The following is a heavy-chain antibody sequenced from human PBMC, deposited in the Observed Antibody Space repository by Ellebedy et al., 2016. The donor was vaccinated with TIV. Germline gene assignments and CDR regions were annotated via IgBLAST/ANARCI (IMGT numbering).Heavy chain of an antibody. D-gene: IGHD5-18*01. V-gene: IGHV3-15*01. CDR3: TTALRGYSYKNLLKPDAFDI. J-gene: IGHJ3*02. Sequence: GESLKISCAASGFTFSNAWMSWVRQAPGKGLEWVGRIKSKTDGGTTDYAAPVKGRFTISRDDSKNTLYLQMNSLKTEDTAVYYCTTALRGYSYKNLLKPDAFDIWGQGTMVTVSS. CDR1: GFTFSNAW. CDR2: IKSKTDGGTT.